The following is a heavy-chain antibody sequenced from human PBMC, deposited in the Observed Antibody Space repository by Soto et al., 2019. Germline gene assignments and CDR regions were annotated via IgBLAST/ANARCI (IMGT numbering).Heavy chain of an antibody. CDR1: GGSANGYY. Sequence: SETLSLTCAIYGGSANGYYWNWIRQPPGKGLECIGESNHTGGTHYNPSLKSRVTMSVDTSKNQFSLRLSSVTAADTAIYYCATRITVFGLLIPPFDPWGQGTQVTVSS. V-gene: IGHV4-34*01. CDR3: ATRITVFGLLIPPFDP. J-gene: IGHJ5*02. CDR2: SNHTGGT. D-gene: IGHD3-3*01.